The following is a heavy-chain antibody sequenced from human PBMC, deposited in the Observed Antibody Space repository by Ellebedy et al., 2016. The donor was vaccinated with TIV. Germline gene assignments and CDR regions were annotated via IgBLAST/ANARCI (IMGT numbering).Heavy chain of an antibody. CDR1: GYTFTSHW. J-gene: IGHJ3*02. CDR2: IFPGDSDT. V-gene: IGHV5-51*01. Sequence: PGGSLRLSCKGSGYTFTSHWIGWVRQMPGKGLEWMGIIFPGDSDTRYSPSFQGQVTMSADRSTSTAYLHWSSLRASDTAIYYCARHPAPWAQQNGFKDPFDIWGQGTMVTVSS. D-gene: IGHD5-24*01. CDR3: ARHPAPWAQQNGFKDPFDI.